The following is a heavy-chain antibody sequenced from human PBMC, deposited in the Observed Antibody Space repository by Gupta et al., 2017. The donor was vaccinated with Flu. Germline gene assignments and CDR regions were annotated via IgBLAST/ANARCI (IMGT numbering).Heavy chain of an antibody. CDR1: ISSSSHY. D-gene: IGHD4-17*01. V-gene: IGHV4-39*02. CDR2: VYYVGST. J-gene: IGHJ4*02. Sequence: ISSSSHYWSWIRQPPGKGLEYIGSVYYVGSTYYSPSLESRVTISIDTSKNHFSLNLSSGTAADTAVYYCARSGDYFDYWGQGALVIVSS. CDR3: ARSGDYFDY.